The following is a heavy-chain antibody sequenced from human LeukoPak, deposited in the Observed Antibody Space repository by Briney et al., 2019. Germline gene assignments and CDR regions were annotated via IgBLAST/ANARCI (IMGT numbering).Heavy chain of an antibody. D-gene: IGHD2-15*01. V-gene: IGHV4-34*01. CDR1: GGSFSGYY. CDR2: INHSGST. J-gene: IGHJ5*02. Sequence: SETLSLTCAVYGGSFSGYYWSWIRQPPGKGLEWIGEINHSGSTNYNPSLESRVTISVDTSENQFSLKLSSVTAADTAVYYCAREARVRYCSGGSCYSRWFDPWGQGTLVTVSS. CDR3: AREARVRYCSGGSCYSRWFDP.